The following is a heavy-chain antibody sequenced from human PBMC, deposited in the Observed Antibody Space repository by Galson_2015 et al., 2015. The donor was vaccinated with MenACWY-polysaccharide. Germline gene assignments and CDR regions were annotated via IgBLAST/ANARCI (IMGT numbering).Heavy chain of an antibody. CDR3: ARDRGGVAAFDI. V-gene: IGHV1-18*01. D-gene: IGHD2-15*01. CDR1: GYNFVSQG. J-gene: IGHJ3*02. CDR2: ISPYNGET. Sequence: SVKVSCKASGYNFVSQGISWVRQAPGQGLEWMGWISPYNGETNYAEKLHDRVTMATDTSASTAYMELKSLKSDDTAVYFCARDRGGVAAFDIWGQGTMVTVSS.